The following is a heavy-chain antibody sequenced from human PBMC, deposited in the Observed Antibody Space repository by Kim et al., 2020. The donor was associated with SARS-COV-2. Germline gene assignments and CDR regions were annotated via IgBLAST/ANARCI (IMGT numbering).Heavy chain of an antibody. D-gene: IGHD3-16*01. CDR2: GDSI. V-gene: IGHV1-46*01. Sequence: GDSISYAQTVQGRVTMTRDTSTSTVFLELSSLRSEDTAVYYCATEYSDLGYWGQGTLVTVSS. CDR3: ATEYSDLGY. J-gene: IGHJ4*02.